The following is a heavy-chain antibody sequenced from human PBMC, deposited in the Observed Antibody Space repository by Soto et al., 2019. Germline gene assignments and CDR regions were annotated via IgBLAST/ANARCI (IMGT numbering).Heavy chain of an antibody. Sequence: PSETLSLTCAVYGGSFSGYYWSWIRQPPGKGLEWIGEINHSGSTNYNPSLKSRVTISVDTSKNQFSLKLSSVTAADTAVYYCARGRHWNDVPLDYWGQGTLVTV. CDR3: ARGRHWNDVPLDY. J-gene: IGHJ4*02. V-gene: IGHV4-34*01. CDR1: GGSFSGYY. CDR2: INHSGST. D-gene: IGHD1-1*01.